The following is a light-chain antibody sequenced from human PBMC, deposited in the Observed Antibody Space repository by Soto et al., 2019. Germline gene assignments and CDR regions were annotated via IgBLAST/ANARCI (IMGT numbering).Light chain of an antibody. Sequence: QSALTQPASVSGSPGQSITISCSGTSSDVGAYNYVSWYQQHPGKAPKLMIYDVNNRPSGVSNRFSGSKSGNTASLTISGLQAEDEGDYYCSSYTSSRSLVFGTGTKVTVL. J-gene: IGLJ1*01. CDR3: SSYTSSRSLV. CDR2: DVN. V-gene: IGLV2-14*01. CDR1: SSDVGAYNY.